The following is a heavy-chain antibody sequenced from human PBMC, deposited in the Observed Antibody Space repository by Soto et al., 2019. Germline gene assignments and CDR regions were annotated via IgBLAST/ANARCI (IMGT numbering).Heavy chain of an antibody. J-gene: IGHJ4*02. D-gene: IGHD2-2*01. CDR2: ISSSSSYT. CDR1: GFTFSDYY. Sequence: QVQLVESGGGLVKPGGSLRLSCAASGFTFSDYYMTWIRQAPGKGLEWVSYISSSSSYTNYADSVKGRFTISRDNAKNALYLQMNSLRAEDTAVYYCARGSTLSFFDFWGQGTLVTVSS. V-gene: IGHV3-11*05. CDR3: ARGSTLSFFDF.